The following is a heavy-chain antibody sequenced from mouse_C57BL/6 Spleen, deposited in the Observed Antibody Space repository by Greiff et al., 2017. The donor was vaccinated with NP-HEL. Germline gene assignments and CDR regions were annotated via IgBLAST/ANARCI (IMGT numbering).Heavy chain of an antibody. Sequence: QVQLQQPGAELVRPGSSVKLSCKASGYTFTSYWMHWVKQRPIQGLEWIGNIDPSDSETHYNQKFKDKATLTVDKSSSTAYMQRSSLTSEDSAVYYCARSTMVTTRNFDDWGQGTTLTVSS. J-gene: IGHJ2*01. CDR3: ARSTMVTTRNFDD. CDR2: IDPSDSET. D-gene: IGHD2-2*01. V-gene: IGHV1-52*01. CDR1: GYTFTSYW.